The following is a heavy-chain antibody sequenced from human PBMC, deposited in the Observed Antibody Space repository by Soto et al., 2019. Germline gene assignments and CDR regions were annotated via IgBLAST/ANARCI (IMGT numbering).Heavy chain of an antibody. CDR1: GGSVNSGSYY. V-gene: IGHV4-61*01. Sequence: QVQLQESGPGLVKPSETLSLTCSVSGGSVNSGSYYWSWIRQPPGKGLEWIGYIYYSGSTNYNPSLKSRATISLDTSKNQFSLSLNSVTAADTAVYYCARVGVTMIRGVDYWGQGTLVTVSS. CDR2: IYYSGST. CDR3: ARVGVTMIRGVDY. J-gene: IGHJ4*02. D-gene: IGHD3-10*01.